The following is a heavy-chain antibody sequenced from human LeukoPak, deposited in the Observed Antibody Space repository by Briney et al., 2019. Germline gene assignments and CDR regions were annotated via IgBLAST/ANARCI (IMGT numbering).Heavy chain of an antibody. CDR2: ISAYNGNT. D-gene: IGHD5-12*01. V-gene: IGHV1-18*01. Sequence: ASVKVSCKASGYTFTSYGISWVRQAPGQGLEWMGWISAYNGNTNYAQKLQGRVTMTTDTSTSTAYMELRSLRSGDTAVYYCARDSSRSYSGYDFNYWGQGTLVTVSS. J-gene: IGHJ4*02. CDR3: ARDSSRSYSGYDFNY. CDR1: GYTFTSYG.